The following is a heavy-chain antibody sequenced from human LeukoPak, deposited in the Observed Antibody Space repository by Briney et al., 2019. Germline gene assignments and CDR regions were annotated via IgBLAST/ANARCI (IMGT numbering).Heavy chain of an antibody. J-gene: IGHJ6*02. CDR1: GFTFSTYS. CDR2: ISSSSFTI. Sequence: GGSLRLSCTAFGFTFSTYSTNWVRQAPGKGLEWVSYISSSSFTIHYADSVKGRFTISRDNAKSSLYLQMNSLRAEDTAVYYCARDGRRVVTPWTYYYYGMDVWGQGNAVTVSS. CDR3: ARDGRRVVTPWTYYYYGMDV. V-gene: IGHV3-48*04. D-gene: IGHD4-23*01.